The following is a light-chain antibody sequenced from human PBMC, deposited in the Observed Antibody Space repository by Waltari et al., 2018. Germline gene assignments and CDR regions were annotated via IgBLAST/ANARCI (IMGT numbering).Light chain of an antibody. CDR3: QQYFSTPRT. CDR2: WAS. Sequence: DIVMTQSPDSLAVSLGERATINCQSSPTILYISENKHSLAWYQQKPGQPPKLLIYWASTRVSGVPDRFSGSGSGTDFTLTIDSLQAEDVAVYYCQQYFSTPRTFGQGTKVEIK. CDR1: PTILYISENKHS. J-gene: IGKJ1*01. V-gene: IGKV4-1*01.